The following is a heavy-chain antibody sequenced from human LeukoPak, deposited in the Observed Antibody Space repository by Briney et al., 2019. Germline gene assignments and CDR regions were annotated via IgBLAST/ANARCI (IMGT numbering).Heavy chain of an antibody. J-gene: IGHJ4*02. V-gene: IGHV4-39*07. CDR1: GGSISSSSYY. D-gene: IGHD1-26*01. CDR2: IYYSGIT. Sequence: NSSETLSLTCTVSGGSISSSSYYWGWIRQPPGKGLEWIGSIYYSGITYYNPSLKSRVTISVDTSKNQFSLKLSSVTAADTAVYYCATTTIRLGYWGQGTLVTVSS. CDR3: ATTTIRLGY.